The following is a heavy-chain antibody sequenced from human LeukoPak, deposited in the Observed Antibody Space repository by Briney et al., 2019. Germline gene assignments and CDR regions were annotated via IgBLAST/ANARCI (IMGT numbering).Heavy chain of an antibody. Sequence: QPGRSLRLSCAASGFTFSNYAMRWFRQAPGKGLEWVSSISANGAGTYYADSVKGRFTISRYNSKNTLYLQMNSLRAEDTAVYYCEKDSGNSGWYGDNWGQGTLVSVSS. J-gene: IGHJ4*02. CDR3: EKDSGNSGWYGDN. V-gene: IGHV3-23*01. CDR1: GFTFSNYA. CDR2: ISANGAGT. D-gene: IGHD6-19*01.